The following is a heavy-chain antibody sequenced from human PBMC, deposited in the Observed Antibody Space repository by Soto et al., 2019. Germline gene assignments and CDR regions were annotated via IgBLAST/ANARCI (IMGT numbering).Heavy chain of an antibody. CDR3: VRYTGADSRSDACYGPLQH. CDR1: GFPFSTFA. D-gene: IGHD2-15*01. J-gene: IGHJ1*01. Sequence: QVQLRASGGSLGQPGRSRRLSCAACGFPFSTFAIHWVRQAPGKGLGCVAAISANGYNQFYGHSVKGRFIISRANSWDTVDLQMNSVGVDDPALYYCVRYTGADSRSDACYGPLQHWGQGTLVTVSS. V-gene: IGHV3-30*04. CDR2: ISANGYNQ.